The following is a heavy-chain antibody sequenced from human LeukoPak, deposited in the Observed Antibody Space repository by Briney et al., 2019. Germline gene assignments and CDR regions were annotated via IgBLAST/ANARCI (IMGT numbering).Heavy chain of an antibody. Sequence: GGSLRLSCAASGFTFSDYYMSWIRQAPEKGLEWVSYISSSGSTICYADSVKGRFTISRDNARNSLYLQMNSLRAEDTAVYYCARDLAPLHSNGMDVWGQGTTVTVSS. CDR2: ISSSGSTI. V-gene: IGHV3-11*01. J-gene: IGHJ6*02. D-gene: IGHD4-11*01. CDR1: GFTFSDYY. CDR3: ARDLAPLHSNGMDV.